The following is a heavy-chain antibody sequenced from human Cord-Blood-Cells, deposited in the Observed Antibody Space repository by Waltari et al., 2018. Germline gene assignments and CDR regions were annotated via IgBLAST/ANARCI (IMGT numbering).Heavy chain of an antibody. V-gene: IGHV4-38-2*02. Sequence: QVQLQESGPGLVTPSETLSLTCTVSGYSISSGYYWGWIRQPPGKGLEWIGSIYHSGSTYYNPSLKSRVTISVDTSKNQFSLKLSSVTAADTAVYYCARGVWSGYYTMWGQGTLVTVSS. CDR1: GYSISSGYY. D-gene: IGHD3-3*01. J-gene: IGHJ4*02. CDR2: IYHSGST. CDR3: ARGVWSGYYTM.